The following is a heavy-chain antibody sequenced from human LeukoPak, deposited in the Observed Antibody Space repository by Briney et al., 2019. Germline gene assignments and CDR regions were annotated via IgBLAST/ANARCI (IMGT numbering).Heavy chain of an antibody. CDR1: GFSFSSYW. V-gene: IGHV3-74*01. Sequence: PGGSLRLSCAASGFSFSSYWMHWVPQAPGKGLGWVSRINSDGSSTSYADSVKGRFTISRDNAKNTLYLQMNSLRAEDTAVYYCARGPYDWNSNWFDPWGQGTLVTVSS. CDR3: ARGPYDWNSNWFDP. J-gene: IGHJ5*02. D-gene: IGHD1-20*01. CDR2: INSDGSST.